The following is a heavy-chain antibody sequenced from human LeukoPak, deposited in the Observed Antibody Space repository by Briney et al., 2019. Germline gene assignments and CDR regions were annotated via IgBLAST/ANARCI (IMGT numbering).Heavy chain of an antibody. CDR3: AMANIVATISQD. D-gene: IGHD5-12*01. Sequence: PGGTLRLSCAASGFSFSSHAMSWVRQAPGKGLEWVSAIIGSGGRTYYADSVKGRFTISRDNSKNTLYLQMNSLRAEDTAVYYCAMANIVATISQDWGQGTLVTVSS. V-gene: IGHV3-23*01. CDR1: GFSFSSHA. CDR2: IIGSGGRT. J-gene: IGHJ4*02.